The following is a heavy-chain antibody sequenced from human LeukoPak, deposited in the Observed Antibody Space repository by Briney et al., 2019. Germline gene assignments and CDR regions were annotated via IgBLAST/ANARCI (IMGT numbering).Heavy chain of an antibody. CDR1: GFTFGGYA. J-gene: IGHJ4*02. CDR2: IRSKAYGGTT. D-gene: IGHD6-13*01. CDR3: TRLGIAAAGTYYFDY. Sequence: PGRSLRLSCTASGFTFGGYAMSWVRQAPGKGLEWVGFIRSKAYGGTTEYAASVKGRFTISRDDSKSIAYLQMNSLKTEDTAVYYCTRLGIAAAGTYYFDYWGQGTLVTVSS. V-gene: IGHV3-49*04.